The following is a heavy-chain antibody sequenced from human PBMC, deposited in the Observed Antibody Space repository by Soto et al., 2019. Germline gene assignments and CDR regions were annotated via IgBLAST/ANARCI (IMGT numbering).Heavy chain of an antibody. CDR3: ARGKKQWGEESPYDAFDI. CDR1: GGTFSSYA. CDR2: IISIFGTA. V-gene: IGHV1-69*01. Sequence: QVQLVQSGAEVKKPGSSVKVSCKASGGTFSSYAISWVRQAPGQGLEWMGGIISIFGTANYAQKFQGRVTITADESTSTAYMELSSLRSEDTAVYYCARGKKQWGEESPYDAFDIWGQGTMVTVSS. D-gene: IGHD6-19*01. J-gene: IGHJ3*02.